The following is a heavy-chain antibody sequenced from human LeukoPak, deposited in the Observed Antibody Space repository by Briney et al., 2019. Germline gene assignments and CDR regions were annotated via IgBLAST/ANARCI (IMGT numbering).Heavy chain of an antibody. Sequence: ASVKVSCKASGYTFTSYGIRWVRQAPGQGLEWMGWISAYNGNTNYAQKLQGRVTMTTDTSTSTAYMELRSLRSDDTAVYYCAREGVVVQADYAAFDIWGQGTMVTVSS. D-gene: IGHD2-2*01. CDR2: ISAYNGNT. CDR3: AREGVVVQADYAAFDI. CDR1: GYTFTSYG. V-gene: IGHV1-18*01. J-gene: IGHJ3*02.